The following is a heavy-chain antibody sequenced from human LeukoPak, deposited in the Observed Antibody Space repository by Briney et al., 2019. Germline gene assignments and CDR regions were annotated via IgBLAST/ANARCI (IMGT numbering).Heavy chain of an antibody. Sequence: ASLKVSCKASGYTFTGYYRHWVRQAPGQGLEWMGWINPNSGGTSYAQTFQGRVTMTRDTSIRTAHMELSRLRSDDPAVYYCAREKNLDYGDYYFDYWGQGTLVTVSS. CDR1: GYTFTGYY. CDR3: AREKNLDYGDYYFDY. CDR2: INPNSGGT. J-gene: IGHJ4*02. V-gene: IGHV1-2*02. D-gene: IGHD4-17*01.